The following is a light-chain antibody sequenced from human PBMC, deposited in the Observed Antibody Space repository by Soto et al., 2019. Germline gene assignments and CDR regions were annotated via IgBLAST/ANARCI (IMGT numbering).Light chain of an antibody. Sequence: QSALTQPRSVSGSPGQSVTISCTGTSSDFGGYNYVSWYQQHPGKAPKLMIYDVIKRPSGVPDRFSGSKSGTTASLTISGLQAEDEADYCCCSFAGGNTFAFGTGTKLTVL. J-gene: IGLJ1*01. CDR3: CSFAGGNTFA. V-gene: IGLV2-11*01. CDR2: DVI. CDR1: SSDFGGYNY.